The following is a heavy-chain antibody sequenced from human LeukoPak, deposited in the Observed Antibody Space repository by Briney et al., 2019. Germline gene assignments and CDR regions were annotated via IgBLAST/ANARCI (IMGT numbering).Heavy chain of an antibody. Sequence: PSETLSLTCAVYGGSFSGYYWSWIRQPPGKGLEWIGEINHSGSTNYNPSLKSRVTISVDTSKNQFSLKLSSVTAADTAVYYCAREGVLYYYDSSGYYYLDYWGQGTLVTVSS. CDR3: AREGVLYYYDSSGYYYLDY. V-gene: IGHV4-34*01. CDR1: GGSFSGYY. CDR2: INHSGST. D-gene: IGHD3-22*01. J-gene: IGHJ4*02.